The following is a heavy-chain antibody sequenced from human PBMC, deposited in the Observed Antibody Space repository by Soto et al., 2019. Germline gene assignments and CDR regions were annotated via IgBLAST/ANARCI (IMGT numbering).Heavy chain of an antibody. CDR1: GYPVTAYY. CDR3: AAGGGVGVAGSADSDM. J-gene: IGHJ3*02. CDR2: INPATGAA. Sequence: QLHLVQSGAVVKKPGASVTVSCSASGYPVTAYYMHWVRQAPGRGLEWMGGINPATGAAKYTQTFPGRATMTGDTATRKGLSVFRRPTSAESAACCSAAGGGVGVAGSADSDMGGQGTLVTVCS. D-gene: IGHD3-3*01. V-gene: IGHV1-2*02.